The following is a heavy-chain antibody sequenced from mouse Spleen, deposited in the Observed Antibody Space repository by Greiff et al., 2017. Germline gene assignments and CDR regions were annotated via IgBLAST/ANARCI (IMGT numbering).Heavy chain of an antibody. CDR1: GFTFSDYG. CDR3: AKIYYYGSSSGAMDY. V-gene: IGHV5-17*01. Sequence: EVQRVESGGGLVKPGGSLKLSCAASGFTFSDYGMHWVRQAPEKGLEWVAYISSGSSTIYYADTVKGRFTISRDNAKNTLFLQMTSLRSEDTAMYYCAKIYYYGSSSGAMDYWGQGTSVTVSS. D-gene: IGHD1-1*01. CDR2: ISSGSSTI. J-gene: IGHJ4*01.